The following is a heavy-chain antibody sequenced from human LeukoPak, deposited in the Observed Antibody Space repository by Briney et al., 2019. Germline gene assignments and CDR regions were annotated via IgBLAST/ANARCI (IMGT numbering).Heavy chain of an antibody. Sequence: KPSETLSLTCTVSGGSISSYYWGWIRQPPGKGLEWIGSIYYSGSTYYNPSLKSRVTISVDTSKNQFSLKLSSVTAADTAVYYCARQEYSSSSFDYWGQGTLATVSS. J-gene: IGHJ4*02. CDR2: IYYSGST. CDR1: GGSISSYY. D-gene: IGHD6-6*01. CDR3: ARQEYSSSSFDY. V-gene: IGHV4-39*01.